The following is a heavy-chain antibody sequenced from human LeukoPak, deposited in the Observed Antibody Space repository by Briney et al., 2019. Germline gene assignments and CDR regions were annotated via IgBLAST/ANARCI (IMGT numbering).Heavy chain of an antibody. CDR1: GYTFTSYY. Sequence: ASVKVSCKASGYTFTSYYMHWVRQAPGQGLEWMGIINPSGGSTSYAQKFQGRVTMTRDTSTSTVYMELSSLRSEDTAVYYCARDHYGDYVGGYWFDPGAREPWSPSPQ. D-gene: IGHD4-17*01. CDR3: ARDHYGDYVGGYWFDP. CDR2: INPSGGST. V-gene: IGHV1-46*01. J-gene: IGHJ5*02.